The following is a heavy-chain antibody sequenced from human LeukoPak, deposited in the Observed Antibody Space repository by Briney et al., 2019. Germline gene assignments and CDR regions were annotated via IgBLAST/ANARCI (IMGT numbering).Heavy chain of an antibody. CDR1: GFTFSSYG. CDR3: ARDPDQYCSSTSYSYYFDY. J-gene: IGHJ4*02. CDR2: IWYDGSNK. D-gene: IGHD2-2*01. V-gene: IGHV3-33*01. Sequence: GGSLRLSCAASGFTFSSYGMHWVRQAPGKGLEWVAVIWYDGSNKYYADSVKGRFTISRDNSKNTLYLQMNSLRAEDTAVYYCARDPDQYCSSTSYSYYFDYWGQGTLVTVSS.